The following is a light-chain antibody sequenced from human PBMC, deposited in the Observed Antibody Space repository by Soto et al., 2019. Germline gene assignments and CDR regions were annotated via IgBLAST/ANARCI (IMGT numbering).Light chain of an antibody. V-gene: IGLV2-8*01. CDR3: SAYAGSNNFV. CDR1: SSDVGANGF. Sequence: QSVLTQPASVSGSPGQSITISCTGTSSDVGANGFVSWYQQHLGKAPKLIIYEVSQRPSGVPDRFSGSKSGNTASLTVSGLQTEDEADYYCSAYAGSNNFVFGSGTKVTVL. J-gene: IGLJ1*01. CDR2: EVS.